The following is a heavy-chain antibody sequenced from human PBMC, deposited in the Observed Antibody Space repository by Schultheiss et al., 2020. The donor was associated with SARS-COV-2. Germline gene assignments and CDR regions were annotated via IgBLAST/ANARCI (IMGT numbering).Heavy chain of an antibody. CDR3: ARHRIAARFEWFDP. J-gene: IGHJ5*02. V-gene: IGHV4-61*08. D-gene: IGHD6-6*01. CDR2: IYYSGST. Sequence: SETLSLTCTVSGGSISSGGYYWSWIRQHPGKGLEWIGYIYYSGSTNYNPSLKSRVTISVDTSKNQFSLKLSSVTAADTAVYYCARHRIAARFEWFDPWGQGTLVTVSS. CDR1: GGSISSGGYY.